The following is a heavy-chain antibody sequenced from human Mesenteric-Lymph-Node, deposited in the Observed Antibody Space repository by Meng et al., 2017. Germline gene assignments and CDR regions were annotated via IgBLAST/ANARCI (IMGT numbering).Heavy chain of an antibody. CDR2: IYHSGST. J-gene: IGHJ4*02. CDR3: ARGPTTYFDY. Sequence: QATLTVWVPAPGNPSGTWSPPCTVSGDSISSDIWWSWVRQPPGKGLEWIGAIYHSGSTSYNPSLKSRVTISVDTSKNQFSLKLSSVTAADTAVYYCARGPTTYFDYWGQGTLVTVSS. CDR1: GDSISSDIW. V-gene: IGHV4-4*02. D-gene: IGHD4-17*01.